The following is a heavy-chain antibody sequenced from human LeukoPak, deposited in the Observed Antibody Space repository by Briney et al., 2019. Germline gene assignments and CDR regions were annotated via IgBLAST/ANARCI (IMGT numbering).Heavy chain of an antibody. CDR1: GFTISFYW. V-gene: IGHV3-7*04. J-gene: IGHJ4*02. CDR2: INQVASEK. CDR3: VRDGGYYGPDS. D-gene: IGHD3-10*01. Sequence: GGSLRLSCAASGFTISFYWMSWVRQAPGKGLEWVANINQVASEKNYVDSVKGRFTISRDNAKNSLYLQMNSVRAEDTAMYYCVRDGGYYGPDSWGQGTLVTVSS.